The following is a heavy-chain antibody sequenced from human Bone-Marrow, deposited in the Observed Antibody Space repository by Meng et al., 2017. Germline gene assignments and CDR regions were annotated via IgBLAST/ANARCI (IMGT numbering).Heavy chain of an antibody. Sequence: GESLKISCAASGFTVSSNYMSWVRQAPGKGLEWVSVIYSGGSTYYADSVKGRFTISRDNSKSTLYLQMKGLRAEDTAVYYCATPRRVGFYYDSWGQGTLVTVSS. D-gene: IGHD1-26*01. J-gene: IGHJ4*02. CDR2: IYSGGST. CDR3: ATPRRVGFYYDS. V-gene: IGHV3-53*01. CDR1: GFTVSSNY.